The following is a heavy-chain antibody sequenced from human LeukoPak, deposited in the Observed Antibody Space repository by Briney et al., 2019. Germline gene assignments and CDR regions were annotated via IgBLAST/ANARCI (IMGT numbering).Heavy chain of an antibody. J-gene: IGHJ4*02. Sequence: GESLKISCKVSGYXFSTYWITWVRQMPGGALEWMGRISPSDSEPNYSPSFQGHVTISADRSINTVYLQWSSLRASDTAIYFCARHYSNDHTLFDFWGQGALVTVST. CDR3: ARHYSNDHTLFDF. CDR1: GYXFSTYW. D-gene: IGHD2-21*01. V-gene: IGHV5-10-1*01. CDR2: ISPSDSEP.